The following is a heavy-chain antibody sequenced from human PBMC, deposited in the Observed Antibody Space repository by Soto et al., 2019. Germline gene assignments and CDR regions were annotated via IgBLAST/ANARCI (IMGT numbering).Heavy chain of an antibody. CDR3: AHIKSGYATAPGIDY. CDR1: GFSLSTSGVG. V-gene: IGHV2-5*02. CDR2: IYWDDDK. J-gene: IGHJ4*02. Sequence: TLVNPTQTLTLTCTFSGFSLSTSGVGVGWIRQPPGKALEWLALIYWDDDKRYSPSLKSRLTITKDTSKNQVVLTMTNMDPVDTATYYCAHIKSGYATAPGIDYWGQGTLVTVSS. D-gene: IGHD3-22*01.